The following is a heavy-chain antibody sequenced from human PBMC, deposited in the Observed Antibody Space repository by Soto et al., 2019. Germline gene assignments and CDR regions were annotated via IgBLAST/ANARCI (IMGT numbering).Heavy chain of an antibody. CDR1: GFTFSNYD. CDR2: ISSTGHIT. D-gene: IGHD5-18*01. CDR3: AKDLETAMVMSPYDY. J-gene: IGHJ4*02. V-gene: IGHV3-64*04. Sequence: PGGSLRLSCSASGFTFSNYDMVWVRQAPGKGLEYISAISSTGHITYYADSVKGRFTISRDNFKNTLYLQMNSLRAEDTAVYYCAKDLETAMVMSPYDYWGQGTLVTVSS.